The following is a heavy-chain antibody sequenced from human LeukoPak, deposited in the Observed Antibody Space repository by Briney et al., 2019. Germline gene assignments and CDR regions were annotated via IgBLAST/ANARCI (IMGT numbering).Heavy chain of an antibody. D-gene: IGHD2-2*01. V-gene: IGHV3-74*01. CDR2: INTDGSGT. Sequence: GGSLRLSCAASGFSFSRHWMHWVRQAPSEGLVWVSHINTDGSGTGYADSVKGRFTISRDNAENTLYLQMNSLRAEDTAVYYCAKGIVVVPAAPFDYWGQGTLVTVSS. J-gene: IGHJ4*02. CDR3: AKGIVVVPAAPFDY. CDR1: GFSFSRHW.